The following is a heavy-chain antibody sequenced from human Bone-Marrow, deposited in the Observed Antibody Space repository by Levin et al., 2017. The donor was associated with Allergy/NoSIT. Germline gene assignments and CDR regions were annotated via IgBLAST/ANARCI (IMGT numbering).Heavy chain of an antibody. D-gene: IGHD1-14*01. CDR1: GYTFTGYY. Sequence: ASVKVSCKASGYTFTGYYMHWVRQAPGQGLEWMGWINPNSGGTNYAQKFQGWVTMTRDTSISTAYMELSRLRSDDTAVYYCARQPAYYYYYYGMDVWGQGTTVTVSS. CDR2: INPNSGGT. V-gene: IGHV1-2*04. CDR3: ARQPAYYYYYYGMDV. J-gene: IGHJ6*02.